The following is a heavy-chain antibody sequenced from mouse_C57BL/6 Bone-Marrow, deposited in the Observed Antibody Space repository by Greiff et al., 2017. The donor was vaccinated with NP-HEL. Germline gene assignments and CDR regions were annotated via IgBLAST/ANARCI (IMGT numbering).Heavy chain of an antibody. CDR1: GFTFSDAW. CDR3: TRRVYYGSSYYAMDY. CDR2: IRNKANNHAT. D-gene: IGHD1-1*01. Sequence: EVKLVESGGGLVQPGGSMILSCAASGFTFSDAWMDWVRQSPEKGLEWGAEIRNKANNHATYYAESVKGRFTISRDDSKSSVYLQMNSLRAEDTGIYYCTRRVYYGSSYYAMDYWGQGTSVTVSS. J-gene: IGHJ4*01. V-gene: IGHV6-6*01.